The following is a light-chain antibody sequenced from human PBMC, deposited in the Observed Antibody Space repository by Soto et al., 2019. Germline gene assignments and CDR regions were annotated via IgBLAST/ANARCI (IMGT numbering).Light chain of an antibody. J-gene: IGLJ1*01. CDR3: QVWDSSTDHRV. CDR1: DMGGRS. CDR2: DDS. V-gene: IGLV3-21*02. Sequence: SSELTQPPSVSVAPGQTARISCGGNDMGGRSVHWYQQKPGQAPVLVVYDDSDRPSGIPERFSGSNSGITATLTISGVEVGDEADYYCQVWDSSTDHRVFGPGTKLTVL.